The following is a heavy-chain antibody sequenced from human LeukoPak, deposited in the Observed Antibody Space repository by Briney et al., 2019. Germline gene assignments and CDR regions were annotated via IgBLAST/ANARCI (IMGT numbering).Heavy chain of an antibody. CDR2: IYSGGST. V-gene: IGHV3-53*05. Sequence: GGSLRLSCAASGFTVSSDYMSWVRQAPGKGLEWVSVIYSGGSTYYADSVKGRFTISRDKSKNTVYLQMNSLRFEDMAMYYCARNWFDPWGQGTLVTVSS. J-gene: IGHJ5*02. CDR3: ARNWFDP. CDR1: GFTVSSDY.